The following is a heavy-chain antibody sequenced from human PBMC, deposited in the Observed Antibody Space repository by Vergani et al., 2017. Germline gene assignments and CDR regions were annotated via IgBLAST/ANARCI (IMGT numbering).Heavy chain of an antibody. CDR1: GGSLSGYF. J-gene: IGHJ5*02. Sequence: QVHLQQRGAGVLKPSETLSLTCGVFGGSLSGYFWSWIRQSPGRGLEWIGEVTAIGSAKYSPSATSRVTIYVDTSRGEFTLTVTSVSVADTGLYFCASRRPRLTLGSKSTAGTLDSWGQGTLVTVSS. D-gene: IGHD3-10*01. CDR3: ASRRPRLTLGSKSTAGTLDS. V-gene: IGHV4-34*02. CDR2: VTAIGSA.